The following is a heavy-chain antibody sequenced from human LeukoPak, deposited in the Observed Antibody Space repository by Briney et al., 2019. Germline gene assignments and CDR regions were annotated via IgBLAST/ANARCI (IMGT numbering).Heavy chain of an antibody. CDR3: TRGAGYSNYEFDY. D-gene: IGHD4-11*01. J-gene: IGHJ4*02. CDR1: GGSISSYY. V-gene: IGHV4-59*01. Sequence: SETLSLTCTVSGGSISSYYWSWIRQPPGKGLEWIGYIYYSGSTNYNPSLKSRVTISVDTSKNQFSLKLSSVTAADTAVYYCTRGAGYSNYEFDYWGQGTLVTVSS. CDR2: IYYSGST.